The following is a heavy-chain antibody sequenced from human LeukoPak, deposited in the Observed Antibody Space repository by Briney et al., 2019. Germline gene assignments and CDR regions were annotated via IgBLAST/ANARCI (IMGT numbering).Heavy chain of an antibody. Sequence: HPGGSLRLSCAASGFTVSSNYMSGVRQAPGKGLEWVSVIYSGGSTYYADSVKGRFTISRDNSKNTLYLQVNSLRAEDTAVYYCASQTTVKYYFDYWGQGTLVTVSS. J-gene: IGHJ4*02. CDR1: GFTVSSNY. CDR3: ASQTTVKYYFDY. V-gene: IGHV3-53*01. CDR2: IYSGGST. D-gene: IGHD4-17*01.